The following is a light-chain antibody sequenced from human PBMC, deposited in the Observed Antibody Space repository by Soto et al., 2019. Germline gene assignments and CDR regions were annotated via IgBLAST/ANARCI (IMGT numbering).Light chain of an antibody. V-gene: IGLV2-8*01. Sequence: QSVLTQPPSASGSPGQSVTSSCTGTSSDVGGYDYVSWYKQHPGKAPKLMIYEVSKRPSGVPDRFSGSKSGNTAALTVSGLQAEDEADYYCSSYVGTNSYVFGTGTKDTVL. CDR2: EVS. J-gene: IGLJ1*01. CDR1: SSDVGGYDY. CDR3: SSYVGTNSYV.